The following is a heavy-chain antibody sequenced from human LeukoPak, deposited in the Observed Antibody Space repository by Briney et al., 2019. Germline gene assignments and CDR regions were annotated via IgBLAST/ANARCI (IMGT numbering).Heavy chain of an antibody. V-gene: IGHV1-18*01. CDR1: GYTFSIYN. CDR3: ARTPEKHIDY. J-gene: IGHJ4*02. D-gene: IGHD2-15*01. CDR2: MSVYNDHT. Sequence: GASVKVSCKASGYTFSIYNITWVRQAPGQGLEWMGRMSVYNDHTDFARNFQDRVTMTADTSTTTAYMELKSLRSDDTAVYYCARTPEKHIDYWGQGTLVTVSS.